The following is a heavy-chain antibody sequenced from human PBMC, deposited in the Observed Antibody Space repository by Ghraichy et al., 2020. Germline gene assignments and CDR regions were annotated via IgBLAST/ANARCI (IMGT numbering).Heavy chain of an antibody. V-gene: IGHV3-48*04. Sequence: ETLSLTCAASGITFSSYNMNWVRQAPGKGLEWVSYISSSSYTMYYADSVKGRFTISRDNAKNSLYLQMNSLRGEDTAVYYCARHGSGTPWGQGTLVTVSS. CDR1: GITFSSYN. J-gene: IGHJ5*02. CDR3: ARHGSGTP. D-gene: IGHD3-10*01. CDR2: ISSSSYTM.